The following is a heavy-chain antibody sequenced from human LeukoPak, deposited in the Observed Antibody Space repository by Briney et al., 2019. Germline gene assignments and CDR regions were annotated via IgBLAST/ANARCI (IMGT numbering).Heavy chain of an antibody. Sequence: ASVKVSCKASGYTFTGYYMHWVRQAPGQGLESMAWINPSSGDTKYAQKFQGRVTMTRDTSISTAYMELNSLRSDDTAVYYCAKVNTAYFGSGSYYPFDYWGQGTLVTVSS. V-gene: IGHV1-2*02. J-gene: IGHJ4*02. D-gene: IGHD3-10*01. CDR2: INPSSGDT. CDR3: AKVNTAYFGSGSYYPFDY. CDR1: GYTFTGYY.